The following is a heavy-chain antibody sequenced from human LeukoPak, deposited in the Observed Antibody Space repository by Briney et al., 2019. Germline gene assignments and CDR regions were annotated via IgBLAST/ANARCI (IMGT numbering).Heavy chain of an antibody. CDR3: ASSVGTIAVAAIDY. J-gene: IGHJ4*02. CDR2: INPSGGST. V-gene: IGHV1-46*01. Sequence: ASVKVSCKASGYTSTSYYMHWVRQAPGQGLEWMGIINPSGGSTSYAQKFQGRVTMTRDTSTTTVYMELSSLRSEDTAVYYCASSVGTIAVAAIDYWGQGTLVTVSS. CDR1: GYTSTSYY. D-gene: IGHD6-19*01.